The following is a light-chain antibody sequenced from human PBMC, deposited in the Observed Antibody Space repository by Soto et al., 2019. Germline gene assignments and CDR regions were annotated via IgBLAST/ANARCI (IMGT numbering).Light chain of an antibody. CDR3: QQYNSYSRT. CDR1: QSISSW. Sequence: DIHMTHSPSTLSASVGDRVTITCRASQSISSWLAWYQQKPGKAPKVLIYKASGLQSGVPSRFSGSGSGTEFTLTISSLQPDDFATYYCQQYNSYSRTFGQGTKLEIK. V-gene: IGKV1-5*03. J-gene: IGKJ2*01. CDR2: KAS.